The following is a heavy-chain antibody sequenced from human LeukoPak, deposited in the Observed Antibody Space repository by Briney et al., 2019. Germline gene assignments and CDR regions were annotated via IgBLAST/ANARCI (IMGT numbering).Heavy chain of an antibody. J-gene: IGHJ4*02. CDR1: GVSFSGYY. V-gene: IGHV4-34*01. D-gene: IGHD5-18*01. Sequence: PSETLSLTCAVYGVSFSGYYWSWIRQPPGKGLEWIGEINHSGSTNYNPSLKSRVTISVDTSKNQFSLKLSSVTAADTAVYYCARGRIQLWTNWGQGTLVTVSS. CDR3: ARGRIQLWTN. CDR2: INHSGST.